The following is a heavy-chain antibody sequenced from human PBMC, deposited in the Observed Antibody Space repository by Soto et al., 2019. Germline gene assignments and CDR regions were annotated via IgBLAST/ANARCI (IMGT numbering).Heavy chain of an antibody. CDR2: MNPNSGNT. Sequence: GASVKVSCKASGXTFTSYDINWVRQATGQGLEWMGWMNPNSGNTGYAQKFQGRVTMTRNTSISTAYMELSSLRSEDTAVYYCARGLARGPGSYSSNYYYYYMDVWGKGTTVTVSS. J-gene: IGHJ6*03. D-gene: IGHD3-10*01. V-gene: IGHV1-8*01. CDR1: GXTFTSYD. CDR3: ARGLARGPGSYSSNYYYYYMDV.